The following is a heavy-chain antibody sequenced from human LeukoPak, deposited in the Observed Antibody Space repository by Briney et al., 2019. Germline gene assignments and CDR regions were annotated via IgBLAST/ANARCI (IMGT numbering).Heavy chain of an antibody. CDR1: GFTFSSHS. J-gene: IGHJ4*02. Sequence: GGSLRLSCAASGFTFSSHSMNWVRQAPGKGLEWVSYISSSSSTIYYADSVKGRFTISRDNSKNTLYLQMDSLRVEDTAIYYCARDRAWDYLDSWDQGPLVTVSS. CDR3: ARDRAWDYLDS. V-gene: IGHV3-48*04. D-gene: IGHD1-26*01. CDR2: ISSSSSTI.